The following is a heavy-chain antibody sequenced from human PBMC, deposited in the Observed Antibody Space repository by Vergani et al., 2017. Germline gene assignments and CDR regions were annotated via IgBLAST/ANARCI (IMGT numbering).Heavy chain of an antibody. V-gene: IGHV3-21*01. J-gene: IGHJ5*02. D-gene: IGHD2-21*02. CDR3: ARDLTVVGTATFDP. CDR2: ISSSSSYI. Sequence: EVQLVESGGGLVKPGGSLRLSCAASGFTFSSYSMNWVRQAPGKGLEWVSSISSSSSYIYYADSVKGRFTISRDNAKNSLYLQMNSLRAEDTAVYYCARDLTVVGTATFDPWGQGTLVTVSS. CDR1: GFTFSSYS.